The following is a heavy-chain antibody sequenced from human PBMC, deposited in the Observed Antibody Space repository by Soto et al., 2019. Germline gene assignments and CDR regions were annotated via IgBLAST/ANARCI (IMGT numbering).Heavy chain of an antibody. CDR1: GFTFSSYA. CDR2: ISYDGSNK. D-gene: IGHD3-9*01. CDR3: ARDMAPYYDILTGYYTLDP. Sequence: PGGSLRLSCAASGFTFSSYAMHCVRQAPGKGLEGVAVISYDGSNKYYADSVKGRFTISRDNSKNTLYLQMNSLRAEDTAVYYCARDMAPYYDILTGYYTLDPWGQGTLVTVSS. V-gene: IGHV3-30-3*01. J-gene: IGHJ5*02.